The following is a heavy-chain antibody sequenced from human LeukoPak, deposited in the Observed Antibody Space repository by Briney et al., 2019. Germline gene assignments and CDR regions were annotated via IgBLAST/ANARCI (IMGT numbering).Heavy chain of an antibody. CDR2: IGIAGNT. CDR1: GFTFSNYE. CDR3: AREGSLGLSDAFDS. V-gene: IGHV3-13*01. J-gene: IGHJ3*02. Sequence: GGSLRLSCAASGFTFSNYEMHWVRLVLGKGLEWVSAIGIAGNTFYAGSVKGRFTISRENAKNSFHLQMNSLGAGDTAVYYCAREGSLGLSDAFDSQGQRRMVTVSS. D-gene: IGHD7-27*01.